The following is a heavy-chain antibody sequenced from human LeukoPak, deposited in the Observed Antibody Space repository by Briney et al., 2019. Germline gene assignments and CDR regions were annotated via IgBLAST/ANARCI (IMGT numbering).Heavy chain of an antibody. D-gene: IGHD2-2*02. CDR2: ISGSGTAT. V-gene: IGHV3-23*01. CDR1: GFTFSSYA. Sequence: GGSLRLSCAASGFTFSSYAMSWVRQAPGRGLEWVSAISGSGTATDYADSVKGRFTISRDNAKNTLYLQMNSLRAEDTAVYYCATGPYTAYLYWGQGTLVTVSS. J-gene: IGHJ4*02. CDR3: ATGPYTAYLY.